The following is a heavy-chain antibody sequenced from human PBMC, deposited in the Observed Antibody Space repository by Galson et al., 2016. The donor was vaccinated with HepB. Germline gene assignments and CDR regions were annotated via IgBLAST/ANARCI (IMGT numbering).Heavy chain of an antibody. D-gene: IGHD2-21*01. J-gene: IGHJ5*02. CDR3: ARVGDRAWPPDNRFDP. CDR2: IYVSGTT. V-gene: IGHV4-39*01. Sequence: RQPPGKGLDCIGTIYVSGTTYYDPSLKSRVTMSIDTSKNQFSLKLASVTAADTAVYYCARVGDRAWPPDNRFDPWGQGILVTVSS.